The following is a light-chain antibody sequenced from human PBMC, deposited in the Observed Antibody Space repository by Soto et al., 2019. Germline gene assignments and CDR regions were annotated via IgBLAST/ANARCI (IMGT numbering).Light chain of an antibody. CDR1: QSVSSN. CDR3: QQYNNWPLT. CDR2: GAS. V-gene: IGKV3-15*01. Sequence: EIVMTPSPATLSVSPAERASLSCRASQSVSSNLAWYQQKPGQAPRLLIYGASTRATGIPARFSGSGSGTEFTLTISSLQSEDFAVYYCQQYNNWPLTFGGGTKVDIK. J-gene: IGKJ4*01.